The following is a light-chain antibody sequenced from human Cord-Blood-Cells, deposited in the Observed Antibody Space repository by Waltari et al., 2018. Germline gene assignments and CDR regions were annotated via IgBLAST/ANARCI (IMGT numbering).Light chain of an antibody. CDR2: DAS. V-gene: IGKV1-33*01. CDR3: QQYDNLSIFT. Sequence: DIQMTQSPSSLSASVGDRVTITCQASQDISNYLNGYQQKPGKAPKLLLYDASNLETGVPSRCSGSGSGTDFTFTISSLQPEDIATYYCQQYDNLSIFTFGPGTKVDIK. CDR1: QDISNY. J-gene: IGKJ3*01.